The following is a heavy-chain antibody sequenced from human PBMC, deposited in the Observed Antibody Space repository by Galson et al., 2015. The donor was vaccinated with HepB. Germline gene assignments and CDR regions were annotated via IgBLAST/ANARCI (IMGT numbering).Heavy chain of an antibody. Sequence: SLRLSCAASGFTFSNYWMYWVRQTPGKGLVWVSRINSDGSRTTYADSVKGRFTVSRDNSNNMLYLQMNSLRAEDAGLYFCARVHPEYTSGWYRQALYYFDSWGQGTLVAVSS. V-gene: IGHV3-74*01. D-gene: IGHD6-19*01. CDR3: ARVHPEYTSGWYRQALYYFDS. CDR2: INSDGSRT. CDR1: GFTFSNYW. J-gene: IGHJ4*02.